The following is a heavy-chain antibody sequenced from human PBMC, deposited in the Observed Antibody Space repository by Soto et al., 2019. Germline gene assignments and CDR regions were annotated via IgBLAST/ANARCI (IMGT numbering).Heavy chain of an antibody. CDR1: GGTFSSYT. V-gene: IGHV1-69*02. CDR3: ATMVRGATVDY. J-gene: IGHJ4*02. D-gene: IGHD3-10*01. Sequence: QVQLVQSGAEVKKPGSSVKVSCKASGGTFSSYTISWVRQAPGQGLEWMGRIIPILGIANYAQKFQGRVTSTADKATSTAYMELSSLRSEETAVYCCATMVRGATVDYWGQGTLVTVSS. CDR2: IIPILGIA.